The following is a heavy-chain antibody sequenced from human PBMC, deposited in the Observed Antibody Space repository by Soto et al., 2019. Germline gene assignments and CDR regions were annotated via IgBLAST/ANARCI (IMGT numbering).Heavy chain of an antibody. CDR3: AKDRQPDGIGTFDF. D-gene: IGHD1-20*01. V-gene: IGHV3-23*01. CDR1: GFTFSTYT. CDR2: IFPGGST. Sequence: EAQLLESGGQLVQPGGSLRLSCAASGFTFSTYTMNWVRQAPGKGLEWVAGIFPGGSTYYANSVKGRFTISRDRSQSSVFLQMSSLRDEDTAVYYCAKDRQPDGIGTFDFWGQGTLVTVSS. J-gene: IGHJ4*02.